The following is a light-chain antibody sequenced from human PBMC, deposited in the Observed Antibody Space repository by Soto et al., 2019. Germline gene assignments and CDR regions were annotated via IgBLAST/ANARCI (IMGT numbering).Light chain of an antibody. J-gene: IGLJ2*01. V-gene: IGLV2-14*01. CDR3: TSYASSSTHVV. CDR2: DVN. CDR1: SSDIGGYDY. Sequence: QSALTQPASVSGSPGQSITLSCTGTSSDIGGYDYVSWYQRYPGKAPKLIIYDVNNRPSGVSNRFSGSKSGNTASLTISGLQAEHEADYYCTSYASSSTHVVFGGGTKVTVL.